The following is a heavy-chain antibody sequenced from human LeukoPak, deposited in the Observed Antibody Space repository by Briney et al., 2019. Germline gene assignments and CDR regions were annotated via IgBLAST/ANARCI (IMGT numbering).Heavy chain of an antibody. CDR2: ISSSGSTM. D-gene: IGHD3-22*01. V-gene: IGHV3-11*01. Sequence: PGGSLRLSCAASGFTFSDYYMSWIRQAPGKGLEWVSYISSSGSTMYYADSVKGRFTISRDNAKNSLYLQMNSLRAEDTAVYYCARDWVFDSSGQKDYWGQGTLVTVSS. J-gene: IGHJ4*02. CDR1: GFTFSDYY. CDR3: ARDWVFDSSGQKDY.